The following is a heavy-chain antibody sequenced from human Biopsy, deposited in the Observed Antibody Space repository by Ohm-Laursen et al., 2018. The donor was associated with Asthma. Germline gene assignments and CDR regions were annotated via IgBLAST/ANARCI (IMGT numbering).Heavy chain of an antibody. V-gene: IGHV4-34*01. CDR2: THHSEYT. CDR3: ARGSSSRLSQWELLVSGGKRAHSYYGMDV. D-gene: IGHD1-26*01. J-gene: IGHJ6*02. CDR1: GGSFSSNY. Sequence: TLSLTCAVYGGSFSSNYWSWIRQTPGKGLEWLGDTHHSEYTNYNPSLRSRLTLSVDTSKNQFSLRLTSVTAADTAVYYCARGSSSRLSQWELLVSGGKRAHSYYGMDVWGQGTTVTVSS.